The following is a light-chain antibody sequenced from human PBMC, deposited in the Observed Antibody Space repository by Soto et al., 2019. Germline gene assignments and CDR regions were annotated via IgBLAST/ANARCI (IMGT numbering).Light chain of an antibody. CDR2: KAS. CDR3: KQYNGYPHT. Sequence: DIQMTQSPSTLSASVGDRVTITCRASHSISTWLAWYQQKPVKAPKILIYKASSLRNVVPSRFSGSGSGTEFTLNNYSLQPNDFASYYCKQYNGYPHTCGQGTKLEIK. CDR1: HSISTW. V-gene: IGKV1-5*03. J-gene: IGKJ2*01.